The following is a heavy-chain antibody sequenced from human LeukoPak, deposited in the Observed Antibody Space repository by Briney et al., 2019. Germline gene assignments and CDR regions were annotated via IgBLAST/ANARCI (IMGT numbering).Heavy chain of an antibody. CDR1: GYTFSAYY. V-gene: IGHV1-2*02. D-gene: IGHD6-19*01. CDR2: INPSNGDT. CDR3: ARVGSSGWYVHPTLDY. J-gene: IGHJ4*02. Sequence: ASVKVSCKASGYTFSAYYIHWVRQAPGQGLEWMAWINPSNGDTNYAQKFQGRVTVTRDTSISTAYMELTRLISDDTAVYYCARVGSSGWYVHPTLDYWGQGTLVTVSS.